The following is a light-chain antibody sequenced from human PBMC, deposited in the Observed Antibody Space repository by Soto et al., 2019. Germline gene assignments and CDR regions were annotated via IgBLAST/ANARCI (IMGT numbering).Light chain of an antibody. CDR3: QQYGRSPLT. V-gene: IGKV3-20*01. J-gene: IGKJ4*01. CDR2: GAS. CDR1: QSVSSSY. Sequence: EIVLTQSPGTLSLSPGERATLSCRASQSVSSSYLAWYQQKPGQAPRLLIYGASSRALGIPDRFSASGSGTDFTLTISRLEPEDFAVYYCQQYGRSPLTFGGGTKVEIK.